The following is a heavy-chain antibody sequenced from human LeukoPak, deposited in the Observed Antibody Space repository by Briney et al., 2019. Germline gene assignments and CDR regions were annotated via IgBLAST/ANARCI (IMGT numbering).Heavy chain of an antibody. CDR3: ARDRVNYFDY. J-gene: IGHJ4*02. D-gene: IGHD3-10*01. V-gene: IGHV3-7*01. CDR1: GFTFRDHY. Sequence: PGGSLRLSCAASGFTFRDHYMDWVRQAPGKGLEWVANINQDGSEKFYVDSVKGRFTISRDNAKKSLYLQMNSLRAEDTAVYYCARDRVNYFDYWGQGTLVTVSS. CDR2: INQDGSEK.